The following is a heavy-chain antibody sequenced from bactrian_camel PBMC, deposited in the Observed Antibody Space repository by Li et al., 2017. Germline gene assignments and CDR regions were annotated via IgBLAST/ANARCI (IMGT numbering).Heavy chain of an antibody. Sequence: HVQLVESGGGSVQVGGSLTLSCAVSGNGDGSGYWCTGWFRQGPDKEREGIATIDRDGVVTNYIDSVKGRFTISQDNAENTLYLQMNNLKPEDTAMYYCAAECRSRPPRMQIRATDFARWGQGTQVTVS. J-gene: IGHJ4*01. D-gene: IGHD3*01. CDR1: GNGDGSGYWC. CDR3: AAECRSRPPRMQIRATDFAR. V-gene: IGHV3S63*01. CDR2: IDRDGVVT.